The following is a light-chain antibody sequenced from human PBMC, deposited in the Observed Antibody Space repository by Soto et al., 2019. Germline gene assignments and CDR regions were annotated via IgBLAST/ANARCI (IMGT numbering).Light chain of an antibody. CDR2: DAS. CDR3: QQYDKLPPG. V-gene: IGKV1-33*01. CDR1: QDISNY. Sequence: DIQMTQSPSSLSASVGDRVTITCQASQDISNYLNWYQQKPGKAPKLLIYDASNLETGVPSRFSGSGSGTDFTFTISSLQPEDIATYYCQQYDKLPPGFGNGPKLEIK. J-gene: IGKJ2*01.